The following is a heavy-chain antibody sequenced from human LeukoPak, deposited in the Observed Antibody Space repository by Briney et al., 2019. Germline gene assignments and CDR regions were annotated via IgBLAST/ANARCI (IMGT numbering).Heavy chain of an antibody. CDR1: GGSISSYY. CDR3: VRGGYYYGPSD. J-gene: IGHJ4*02. V-gene: IGHV4-4*07. Sequence: SETLSLTCTVSGGSISSYYWSWIRQPAGKGLKWIGRTYTSGSINYNPSLKSRVTMSVDTSKNQFSLKLSSVTAADTAVYYCVRGGYYYGPSDWGRGTLVTVSS. D-gene: IGHD3-10*01. CDR2: TYTSGSI.